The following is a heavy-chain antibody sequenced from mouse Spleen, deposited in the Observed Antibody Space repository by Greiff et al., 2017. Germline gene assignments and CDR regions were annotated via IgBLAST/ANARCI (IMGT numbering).Heavy chain of an antibody. D-gene: IGHD2-1*01. CDR3: ARLVYGNSLFDY. CDR2: IYPGDGDT. Sequence: LVESGPELVKPGASVKISCKASGYAFSSSWMNWVKQRPGKGLEWIGRIYPGDGDTNYNGKFKGKATLTADKSSSTAYMKHSSLTSEDSAVYFCARLVYGNSLFDYWGQGTTLTVSS. CDR1: GYAFSSSW. V-gene: IGHV1-82*01. J-gene: IGHJ2*01.